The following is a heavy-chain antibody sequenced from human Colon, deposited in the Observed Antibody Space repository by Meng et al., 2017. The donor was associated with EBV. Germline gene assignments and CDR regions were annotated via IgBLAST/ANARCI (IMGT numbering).Heavy chain of an antibody. CDR3: ARVRVIPAAVGFDY. V-gene: IGHV3-30*03. D-gene: IGHD2-2*01. CDR1: GFSFSSYG. Sequence: QVQWVESGGGVVQPGRSLRLSCAASGFSFSSYGMHWVRQAPGKGLEWLAVISYDGTNEFYTDSVKGRFIISRDISKSTLYLQMNGLTPEDTAVYYCARVRVIPAAVGFDYWGQGTLVTVSS. J-gene: IGHJ4*02. CDR2: ISYDGTNE.